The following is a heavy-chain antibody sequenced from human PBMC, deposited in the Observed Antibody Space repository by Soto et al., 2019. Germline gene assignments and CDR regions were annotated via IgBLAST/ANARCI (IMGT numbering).Heavy chain of an antibody. CDR1: GASINNNGYY. Sequence: SETLSLTCTVSGASINNNGYYWSWIRQTPGKGLEWIGYVYYSGTTDYIPSLKSRLSMSIDKSQNQFTLKLNSVTAADTATYYCARMSYFYDKWYFDLWGRGTLVTVPQ. CDR3: ARMSYFYDKWYFDL. V-gene: IGHV4-30-4*01. J-gene: IGHJ2*01. CDR2: VYYSGTT. D-gene: IGHD3-22*01.